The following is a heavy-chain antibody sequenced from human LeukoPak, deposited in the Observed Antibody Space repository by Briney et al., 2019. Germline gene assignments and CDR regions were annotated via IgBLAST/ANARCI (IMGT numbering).Heavy chain of an antibody. Sequence: GGSLRLSCAASGFTFSSYAMSWVRQAPGKGLEWVSTFTGGDGSAYYADSVKGRFTISRDNSKNTLYLQMNSLRAEDTALYYCAKEGFDYWGQGTLVTVSS. J-gene: IGHJ4*02. V-gene: IGHV3-23*01. CDR2: FTGGDGSA. CDR3: AKEGFDY. CDR1: GFTFSSYA.